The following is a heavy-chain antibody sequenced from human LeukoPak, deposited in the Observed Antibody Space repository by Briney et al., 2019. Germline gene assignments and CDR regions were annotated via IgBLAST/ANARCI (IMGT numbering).Heavy chain of an antibody. D-gene: IGHD3-22*01. Sequence: SVKVSCKASGGTSSSYAISWVRQAPGQGLEWMGGIIPIFGTANYAQKFQGRVTITADESTSTAYMELSSLRSEDTAVYYCARGGDYYDSSGYYWFDPWGQGTLVTVSS. CDR1: GGTSSSYA. CDR3: ARGGDYYDSSGYYWFDP. J-gene: IGHJ5*02. CDR2: IIPIFGTA. V-gene: IGHV1-69*13.